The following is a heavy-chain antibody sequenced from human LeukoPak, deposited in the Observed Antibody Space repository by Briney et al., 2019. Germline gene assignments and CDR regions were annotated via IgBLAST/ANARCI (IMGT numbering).Heavy chain of an antibody. D-gene: IGHD6-13*01. V-gene: IGHV3-74*01. J-gene: IGHJ4*02. CDR3: ARLDPQQQLVEDY. Sequence: GGSLRLSCAASGFTFSSYWMHWVRQAPGKGLVWVSRINSDGSSTSYADSVKGRFTISRDNAKNTLYLQMNSLRAEDTAVYYCARLDPQQQLVEDYWGQGTLVTVSS. CDR1: GFTFSSYW. CDR2: INSDGSST.